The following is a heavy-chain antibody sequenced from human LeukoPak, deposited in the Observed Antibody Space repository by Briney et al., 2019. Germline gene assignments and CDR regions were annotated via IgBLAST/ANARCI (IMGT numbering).Heavy chain of an antibody. Sequence: ASVXXXXXXSGGTFSNDAXXXXRQAPGQGLXXXGGIIPGFGTADYAQKFQGRVTITADESTSTAYMELSSLRSEDTAVYYCATRRELPYYFDYWGQGTLVTVSS. CDR2: IIPGFGTA. V-gene: IGHV1-69*13. J-gene: IGHJ4*02. CDR3: ATRRELPYYFDY. D-gene: IGHD1-26*01. CDR1: GGTFSNDA.